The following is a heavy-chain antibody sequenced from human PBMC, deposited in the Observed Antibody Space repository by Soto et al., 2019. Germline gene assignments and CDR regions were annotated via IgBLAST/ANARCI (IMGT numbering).Heavy chain of an antibody. CDR2: IWHDGSSK. V-gene: IGHV3-33*01. Sequence: QVQLVESGGGVVQPGRSLRLSCAASGFTFINYAMHWVRQTPGKGLEWVAVIWHDGSSKYYADSVKGRFTISRDNSKNTLYLQMDSLRVEDTTVYHCARDPGFGAWNGMDVWGQGTTVTVSS. CDR1: GFTFINYA. J-gene: IGHJ6*01. CDR3: ARDPGFGAWNGMDV. D-gene: IGHD3-10*01.